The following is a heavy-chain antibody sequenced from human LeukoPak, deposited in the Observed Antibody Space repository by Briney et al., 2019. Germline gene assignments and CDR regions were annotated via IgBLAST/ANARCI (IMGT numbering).Heavy chain of an antibody. J-gene: IGHJ4*02. Sequence: GGSLSLFCVASGFTFSKSAMSWVRQAPGGGLQWVSGIGHNGGSTFYGDSVKGRFTISRDNSRNTLYLQMNSLRAEDTAIYYCANGRGDYERMSRFDCWGQGTLLTVSS. D-gene: IGHD4-17*01. CDR1: GFTFSKSA. CDR2: IGHNGGST. V-gene: IGHV3-23*01. CDR3: ANGRGDYERMSRFDC.